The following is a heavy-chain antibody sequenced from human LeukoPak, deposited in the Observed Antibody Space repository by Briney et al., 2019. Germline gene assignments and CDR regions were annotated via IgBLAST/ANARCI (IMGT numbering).Heavy chain of an antibody. Sequence: SETLSLTCTVSGGSISSSSYYCGWIRQPPGKGLEWIGSIFYSGSTYYNPSLKSRVTISVDTSKNQFSLKLSSVTAADTAVYYCARDLPYCSSTSCYFDYWGLGTLVTVSS. CDR2: IFYSGST. CDR1: GGSISSSSYY. D-gene: IGHD2-2*01. V-gene: IGHV4-39*07. CDR3: ARDLPYCSSTSCYFDY. J-gene: IGHJ4*02.